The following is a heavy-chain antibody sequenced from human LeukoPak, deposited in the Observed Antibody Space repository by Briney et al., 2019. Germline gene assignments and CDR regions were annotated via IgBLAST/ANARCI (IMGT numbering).Heavy chain of an antibody. J-gene: IGHJ4*02. V-gene: IGHV1-69*04. CDR1: GGTFSSYA. D-gene: IGHD6-19*01. CDR3: ARSAKGVAGFDY. Sequence: GASVKVSCKASGGTFSSYAISWVRQAPGQGLEWMGRIIPILGIANYAQKFQGRVTITADKSTSTAYMELSSLRSEDTAVYYCARSAKGVAGFDYWGQGTLVTVSS. CDR2: IIPILGIA.